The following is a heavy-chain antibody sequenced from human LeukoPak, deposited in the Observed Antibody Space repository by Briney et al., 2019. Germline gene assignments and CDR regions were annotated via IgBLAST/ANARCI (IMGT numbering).Heavy chain of an antibody. CDR3: ARVAAAGTWYFDL. CDR1: GGTFSSYA. J-gene: IGHJ2*01. CDR2: IIPIFGTA. Sequence: SVKVSCKASGGTFSSYAISWVRQAPGQGLEWMGGIIPIFGTANYAQKFQGRVTITADESTSTAYMEPSSLRSEDTAVYYCARVAAAGTWYFDLWGRGTLVTVSS. V-gene: IGHV1-69*13. D-gene: IGHD6-13*01.